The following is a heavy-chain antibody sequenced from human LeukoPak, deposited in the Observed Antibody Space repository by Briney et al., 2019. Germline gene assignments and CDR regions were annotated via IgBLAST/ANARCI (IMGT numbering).Heavy chain of an antibody. J-gene: IGHJ4*02. D-gene: IGHD6-19*01. Sequence: SGTLSLTCAVSGDSISGKTYSWGWVRQPPGKGLEWIGYMYYSENTYYSPSLKSRVTISVDTSRIQFSLKLSSVTAADTAVYYCVRYRSGSNRFDYWGQGTLVTVSS. V-gene: IGHV4-39*01. CDR2: MYYSENT. CDR1: GDSISGKTYS. CDR3: VRYRSGSNRFDY.